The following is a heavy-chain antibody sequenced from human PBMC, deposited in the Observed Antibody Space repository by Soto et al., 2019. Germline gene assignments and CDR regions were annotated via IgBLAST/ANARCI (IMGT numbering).Heavy chain of an antibody. Sequence: SETLSLTCAVYGGSFSGYYWSWIRQPPGKGLEWIGEINHSGSTNYNPSLKSRVTISVDTSKNQFSLKLSSVTAADTAVYYCAREERYYGSGRVYYYYYYMDVWGKGTTVTVSS. CDR1: GGSFSGYY. D-gene: IGHD3-10*01. J-gene: IGHJ6*03. CDR3: AREERYYGSGRVYYYYYYMDV. V-gene: IGHV4-34*01. CDR2: INHSGST.